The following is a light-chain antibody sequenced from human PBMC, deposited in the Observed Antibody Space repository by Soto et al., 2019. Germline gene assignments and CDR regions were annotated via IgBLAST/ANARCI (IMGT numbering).Light chain of an antibody. J-gene: IGKJ1*01. CDR2: DAS. V-gene: IGKV3-11*01. CDR1: QSVSSY. Sequence: IVLPQSPATLSLSPGERATLSCRASQSVSSYLAWSQQKPGQAPRLLIYDASSRATGIPARFSGSGSGTDFTLTISSLEPEDFAVYFCQQRSNWPVTFGQGTRVEIK. CDR3: QQRSNWPVT.